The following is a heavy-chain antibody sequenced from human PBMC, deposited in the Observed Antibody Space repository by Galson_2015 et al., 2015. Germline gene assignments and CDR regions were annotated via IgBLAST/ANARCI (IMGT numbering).Heavy chain of an antibody. CDR3: ARGAHASTWF. J-gene: IGHJ4*02. D-gene: IGHD2-2*01. V-gene: IGHV6-1*01. Sequence: CAISGDSVSSNVGAWHWIRQSPSRGLEWLGRTFYRSQWFNDYAVSVKSRITINPDTPKNQFSLHLNSVTPEDTAVYFCARGAHASTWFWGQGTLVTVSS. CDR1: GDSVSSNVGA. CDR2: TFYRSQWFN.